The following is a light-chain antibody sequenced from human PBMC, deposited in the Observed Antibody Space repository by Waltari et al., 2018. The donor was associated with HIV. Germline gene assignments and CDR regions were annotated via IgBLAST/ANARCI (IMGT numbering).Light chain of an antibody. CDR1: QSVSRD. Sequence: EIVLTQSPATLSLSPGERATLSCRASQSVSRDLAWYQQKPGQAPRLLIYDASNRATGIPARFSGSVSGTDFTLTISSLEAEDFAVYYCQQRSIWPPALTFGGGTKVEIK. CDR2: DAS. CDR3: QQRSIWPPALT. V-gene: IGKV3-11*01. J-gene: IGKJ4*01.